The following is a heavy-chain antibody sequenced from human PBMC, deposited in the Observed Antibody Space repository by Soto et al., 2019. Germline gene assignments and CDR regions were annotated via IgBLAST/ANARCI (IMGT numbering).Heavy chain of an antibody. D-gene: IGHD5-12*01. CDR2: ISYDGSNK. CDR3: AGSGYDSDAFDI. Sequence: QVQLVESGGGVVQPGRSLRLSCAASGFTFSSYAMHSVRQAPGKGLEWVAVISYDGSNKYYADSVKGRFTISRDNSKNTLYLQMNSLRAEDTAVYYCAGSGYDSDAFDIWGQGTMVTVSS. V-gene: IGHV3-30-3*01. CDR1: GFTFSSYA. J-gene: IGHJ3*02.